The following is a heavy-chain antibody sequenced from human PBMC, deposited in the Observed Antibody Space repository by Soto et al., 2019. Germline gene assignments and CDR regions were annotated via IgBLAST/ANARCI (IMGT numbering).Heavy chain of an antibody. J-gene: IGHJ6*02. Sequence: QVQVEQSGAEVKKPGSSVKVSCKASGGTFSTAAISWGRQAPGQVLEWMGGIMPIFRTADYAQKFQGRVTFTASESTLPAYLELRSLSPQNPAIYDGASVQARHQLCGKYFYVMDGWCRGATVTFYS. D-gene: IGHD3-16*01. V-gene: IGHV1-69*12. CDR2: IMPIFRTA. CDR1: GGTFSTAA. CDR3: ASVQARHQLCGKYFYVMDG.